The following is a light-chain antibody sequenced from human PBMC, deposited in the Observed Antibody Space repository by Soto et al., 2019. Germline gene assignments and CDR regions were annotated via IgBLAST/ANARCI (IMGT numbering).Light chain of an antibody. J-gene: IGLJ1*01. V-gene: IGLV1-44*01. Sequence: QSVLTQTPSASGTPGQRVTISCSGSSSNIGSRTVNWYQQLPGTAPKLLIYSNNQRPSGVPDRFSGSKSGTSASLAISGLQSEDEAEYYCSSYTNINTRACVFGTGTKVTVL. CDR1: SSNIGSRT. CDR3: SSYTNINTRACV. CDR2: SNN.